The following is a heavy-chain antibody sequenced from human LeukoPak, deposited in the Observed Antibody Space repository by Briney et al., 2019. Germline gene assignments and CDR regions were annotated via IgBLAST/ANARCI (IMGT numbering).Heavy chain of an antibody. CDR1: GFTFGDYA. V-gene: IGHV3-49*04. CDR3: TRSGDATRGYSGYESDY. Sequence: GGSLRLSCTASGFTFGDYAMSWARQAPGKGLEWVGFIRSKAYGGTTEYAASVKGRFTISRDDSKSIAYLQMNSLKTEDTAVYYCTRSGDATRGYSGYESDYWGQGTLVTVSS. D-gene: IGHD5-12*01. CDR2: IRSKAYGGTT. J-gene: IGHJ4*02.